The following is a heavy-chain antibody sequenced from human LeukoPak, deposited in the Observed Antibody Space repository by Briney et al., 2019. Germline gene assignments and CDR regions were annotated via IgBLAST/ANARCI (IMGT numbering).Heavy chain of an antibody. CDR1: GFTFSNYA. CDR2: ITGGGSGI. J-gene: IGHJ4*02. D-gene: IGHD3-9*01. CDR3: AEWGDYDVLTGYYVSDY. V-gene: IGHV3-23*01. Sequence: PGASLRLSCAASGFTFSNYAMSWVRQAPGKGLEWVSAITGGGSGIYYADSMKSRFTISRDNSKNTLYLQINGLRAEDTAVYYCAEWGDYDVLTGYYVSDYWGQGTLVTVSS.